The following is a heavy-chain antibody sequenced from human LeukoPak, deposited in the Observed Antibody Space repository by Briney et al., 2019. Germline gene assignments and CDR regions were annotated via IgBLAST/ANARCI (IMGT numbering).Heavy chain of an antibody. V-gene: IGHV3-7*01. Sequence: GGSLRLSCAASGFTFSSYWMSWVRQAPGKGLEWVAIIKHDGGEKYYVDSVKGRFTISRDNAKNSLYLQMNSLRAEDTAVYYCAKQGAVPAADRPFYYYYYMDVWGKGTTVTVSS. D-gene: IGHD2-2*01. J-gene: IGHJ6*03. CDR2: IKHDGGEK. CDR1: GFTFSSYW. CDR3: AKQGAVPAADRPFYYYYYMDV.